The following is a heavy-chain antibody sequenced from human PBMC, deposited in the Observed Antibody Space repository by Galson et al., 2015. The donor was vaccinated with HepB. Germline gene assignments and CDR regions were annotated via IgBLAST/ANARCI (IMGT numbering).Heavy chain of an antibody. CDR2: MNQDGSAR. D-gene: IGHD3-3*01. CDR3: ARGRGFLIDY. Sequence: SLRLSCAASGFTFRDHYMTWVRQAPGKGLEWVAVMNQDGSARPYVDSVKGRSTISRDNAKNSLYLQMNSLRAEDTAVYFCARGRGFLIDYWGQGTLVSVSS. J-gene: IGHJ4*02. CDR1: GFTFRDHY. V-gene: IGHV3-7*03.